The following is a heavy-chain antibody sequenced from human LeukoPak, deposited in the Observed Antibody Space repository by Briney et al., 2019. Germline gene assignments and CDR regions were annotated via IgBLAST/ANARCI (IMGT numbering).Heavy chain of an antibody. CDR3: ARDTRGYSYGYGDFDY. V-gene: IGHV1-18*01. J-gene: IGHJ4*02. CDR1: GYTFTSYG. Sequence: ASVKVSCKASGYTFTSYGISWVQQAPGQGLEWMGWISAYNGNTNYAQKLQGRVTMTTDTSTSTAYMELRSLRSDDTAVYYCARDTRGYSYGYGDFDYWGQGTLVTVSS. CDR2: ISAYNGNT. D-gene: IGHD5-18*01.